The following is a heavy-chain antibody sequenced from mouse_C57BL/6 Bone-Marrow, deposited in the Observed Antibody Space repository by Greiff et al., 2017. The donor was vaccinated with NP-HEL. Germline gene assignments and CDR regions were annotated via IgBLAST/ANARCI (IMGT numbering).Heavy chain of an antibody. J-gene: IGHJ4*01. CDR1: GYSFTGYY. Sequence: VQLQQSGPELVKPGASVKISCKASGYSFTGYYMNWVKQSPEKSLEWIGEINPSTGGTTYNQKFKAKATLTVDKSSSTAYMQLKSLTSEDSAVYYSAVFITTVVAKVYYAMDYWGQGTSVTVSS. CDR3: AVFITTVVAKVYYAMDY. V-gene: IGHV1-42*01. CDR2: INPSTGGT. D-gene: IGHD1-1*01.